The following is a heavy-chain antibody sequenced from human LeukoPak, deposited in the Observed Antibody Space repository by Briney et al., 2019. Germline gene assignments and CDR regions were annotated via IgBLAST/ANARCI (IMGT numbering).Heavy chain of an antibody. J-gene: IGHJ4*02. CDR3: ASHQYGSGSYYHDY. CDR1: GGSISSYY. D-gene: IGHD3-10*01. CDR2: IYTSGST. V-gene: IGHV4-4*07. Sequence: PSETLSLTCTVSGGSISSYYWSWIRQPAGKGLEWIGRIYTSGSTNYNPSLKSRVTMSVDTSKNQFSLRLSSATAADTAVYYCASHQYGSGSYYHDYWGQGTLVTVSS.